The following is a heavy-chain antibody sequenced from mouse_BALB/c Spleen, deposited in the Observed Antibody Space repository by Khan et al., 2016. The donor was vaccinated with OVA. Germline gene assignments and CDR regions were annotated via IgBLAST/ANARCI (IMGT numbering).Heavy chain of an antibody. J-gene: IGHJ4*01. CDR1: GYIFTRYW. Sequence: QVHVKQSGAELVKPGAPVKLTCKASGYIFTRYWMNWVKQRPGRGLEWIGRIDPSDSETHYNQKFKDKATLTVDRSSSTAYIQLSSLTSEDSAVYYCARVAYYRYYAMDYWGQGTSVTVSS. D-gene: IGHD2-12*01. V-gene: IGHV1-69*02. CDR3: ARVAYYRYYAMDY. CDR2: IDPSDSET.